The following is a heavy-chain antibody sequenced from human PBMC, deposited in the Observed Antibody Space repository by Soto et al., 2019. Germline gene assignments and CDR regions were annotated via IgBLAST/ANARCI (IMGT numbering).Heavy chain of an antibody. CDR2: INPSGGST. J-gene: IGHJ5*02. CDR3: ARDQRYYYVSSGFDT. V-gene: IGHV1-46*01. D-gene: IGHD3-22*01. Sequence: ALLNGSCKASGYTFTRDYMHWVRQTNEKGLEWMGIINPSGGSTSYAQKFQDRVTMTRDTSTSTVYMELSSLRSEDTAVYFCARDQRYYYVSSGFDTWGQGTLVTVYS. CDR1: GYTFTRDY.